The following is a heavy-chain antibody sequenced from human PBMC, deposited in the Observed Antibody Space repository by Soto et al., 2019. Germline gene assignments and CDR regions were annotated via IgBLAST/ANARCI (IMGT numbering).Heavy chain of an antibody. V-gene: IGHV1-18*01. Sequence: ASVKVSCKASHYTFISHGVSWVRQAPGQGLEWMGWISSQNGNTIYAQKFQGRVTLTTDTSTSTAFMELRSLQSDDTAIYYCALYRHYYSSDMVDYSAQCTLVIVSA. CDR1: HYTFISHG. CDR3: ALYRHYYSSDMVDY. J-gene: IGHJ4*02. CDR2: ISSQNGNT. D-gene: IGHD2-21*01.